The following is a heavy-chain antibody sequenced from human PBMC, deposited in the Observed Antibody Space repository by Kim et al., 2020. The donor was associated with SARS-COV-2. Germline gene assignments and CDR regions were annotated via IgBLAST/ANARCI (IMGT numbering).Heavy chain of an antibody. V-gene: IGHV3-23*01. D-gene: IGHD3-16*01. CDR1: GFNFENNA. CDR3: VKDIWDYSGIDV. J-gene: IGHJ6*02. CDR2: ISGTGRDR. Sequence: GGSLRLSCAVSGFNFENNAMNWVRQAPGKGPEWVSGISGTGRDRYYADSVKGRLTISRDTSKNTLYLQMDSLRVEDTAVYYCVKDIWDYSGIDVWGQGTT.